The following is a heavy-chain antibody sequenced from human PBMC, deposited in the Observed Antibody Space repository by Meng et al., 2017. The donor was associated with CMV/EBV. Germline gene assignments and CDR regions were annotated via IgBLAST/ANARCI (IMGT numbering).Heavy chain of an antibody. CDR3: ARGVGGWFDP. Sequence: QVKLQQWGAGLLKASETLSLTCAVYVGSFSGYYGSWIRQPPGKGLEWIGEINHSGSTNYNPSLKSRVTISVDTSKNQFSLKLSSVTAADTAVYYCARGVGGWFDPWGQGTLVTVSS. CDR1: VGSFSGYY. V-gene: IGHV4-34*01. D-gene: IGHD1-26*01. J-gene: IGHJ5*02. CDR2: INHSGST.